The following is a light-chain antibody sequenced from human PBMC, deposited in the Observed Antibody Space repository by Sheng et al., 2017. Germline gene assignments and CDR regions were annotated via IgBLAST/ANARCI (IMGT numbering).Light chain of an antibody. Sequence: EIVLTQSPGTLSLSPGERATLSCRASQSISSSYLAWYQQKPGQAPRLLIFRTSSRVTGIPDRFSGSGSGTDFTLSISRLEPEDFAVYYCQQYGGSPLYTFGQGTKLEIK. CDR3: QQYGGSPLYT. V-gene: IGKV3-20*01. CDR2: RTS. CDR1: QSISSSY. J-gene: IGKJ2*01.